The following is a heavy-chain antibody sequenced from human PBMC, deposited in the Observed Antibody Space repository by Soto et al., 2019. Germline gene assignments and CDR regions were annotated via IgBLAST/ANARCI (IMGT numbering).Heavy chain of an antibody. CDR2: IYYSGST. D-gene: IGHD3-3*01. Sequence: SETLSLTCTVSGGSISSSSYYWGWFRQPPGKGLEWIGSIYYSGSTYYNPSLKSRVTISVDTSKNQFSLKLSSVTAADTAVYYCARRAVLEWLLPGYYYYGMDVWGQGTTVTVSS. J-gene: IGHJ6*02. CDR3: ARRAVLEWLLPGYYYYGMDV. CDR1: GGSISSSSYY. V-gene: IGHV4-39*01.